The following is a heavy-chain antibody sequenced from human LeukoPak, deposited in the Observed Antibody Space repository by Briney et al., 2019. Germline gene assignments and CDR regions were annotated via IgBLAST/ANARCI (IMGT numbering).Heavy chain of an antibody. D-gene: IGHD3-10*01. CDR3: ARGRSGGDWFDP. CDR1: GGSFSGYY. V-gene: IGHV4-34*01. Sequence: PSETLSLTCAVYGGSFSGYYWSWIRQPPGKGLEWIGEINHSGSTNYNLSLKSRVTISVDTSKNQFSLKLSSVTAADTAVYYCARGRSGGDWFDPWGQGTLVTVSS. CDR2: INHSGST. J-gene: IGHJ5*02.